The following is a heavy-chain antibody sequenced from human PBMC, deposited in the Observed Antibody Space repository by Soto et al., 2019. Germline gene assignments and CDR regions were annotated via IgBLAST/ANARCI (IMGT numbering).Heavy chain of an antibody. J-gene: IGHJ4*02. CDR1: GDSVSSNSAA. Sequence: SQTLSLTCGISGDSVSSNSAAWNWLRQSPSRGLEWLGRTYYRSKWYNDYAVSVESRITINPDTSKDHFSLQLNFVTPEDTAVYFCARGEQYSGRIFDYWGQGTLVTVSS. CDR2: TYYRSKWYN. V-gene: IGHV6-1*01. CDR3: ARGEQYSGRIFDY. D-gene: IGHD1-26*01.